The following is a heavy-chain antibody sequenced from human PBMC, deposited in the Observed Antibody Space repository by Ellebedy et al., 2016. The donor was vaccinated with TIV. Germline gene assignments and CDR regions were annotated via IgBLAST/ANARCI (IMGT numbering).Heavy chain of an antibody. CDR1: GFTFSSYA. CDR3: ARAPQGSSWYVLDY. Sequence: GESLKISCAASGFTFSSYAMSWVRQAPGKGLEWVSAISGSGGSTYYADSVKGRFTISRDNSKNTLYLQMNSLRAEDTAIYYCARAPQGSSWYVLDYWGQGTRVTVSS. CDR2: ISGSGGST. V-gene: IGHV3-23*01. D-gene: IGHD6-13*01. J-gene: IGHJ4*02.